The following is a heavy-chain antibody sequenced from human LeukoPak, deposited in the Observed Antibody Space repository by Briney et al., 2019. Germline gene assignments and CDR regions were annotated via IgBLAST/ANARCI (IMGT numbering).Heavy chain of an antibody. V-gene: IGHV3-33*01. CDR2: IWYDGSNK. Sequence: GGSLRLSCAASGFTFSSYGMHWVRQAPGKGLEWVAVIWYDGSNKYYADSVKGRFTISRDNSKNTLNLQMNSLRAEDTAVYYCARSGGDSYYYGMDVWGQGTTVTVSS. D-gene: IGHD2-21*02. CDR1: GFTFSSYG. J-gene: IGHJ6*02. CDR3: ARSGGDSYYYGMDV.